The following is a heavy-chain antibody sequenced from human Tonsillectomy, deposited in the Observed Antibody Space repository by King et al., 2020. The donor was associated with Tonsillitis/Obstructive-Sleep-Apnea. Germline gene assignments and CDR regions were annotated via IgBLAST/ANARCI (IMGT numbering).Heavy chain of an antibody. CDR2: IIPILGIA. CDR3: LAYCSSNSCSIGYYYYYGMDV. V-gene: IGHV1-69*10. Sequence: VQLVESGAEVKKPGSSVKVSCKASGGTFSSYAISWVRQAPGQGLEWMGGIIPILGIANYAQKFQGRVTITADKSTSTAYMELSSLRSEDTAVYYCLAYCSSNSCSIGYYYYYGMDVWGQGTTVTVSS. J-gene: IGHJ6*02. D-gene: IGHD2-2*01. CDR1: GGTFSSYA.